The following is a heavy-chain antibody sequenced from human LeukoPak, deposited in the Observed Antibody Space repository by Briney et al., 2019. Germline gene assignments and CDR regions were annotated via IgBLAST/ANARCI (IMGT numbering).Heavy chain of an antibody. D-gene: IGHD6-13*01. CDR1: GFTFSSYS. CDR3: ARYDSSSWSRIMDV. Sequence: GRSLRLSCAASGFTFSSYSMHWVRQAPGKGLEWVAVISYDGSNKYYADSVKGRFTISRDNSKNTLYLQMNSLRAEDTAVYYCARYDSSSWSRIMDVWGQGTTVTVSS. CDR2: ISYDGSNK. V-gene: IGHV3-30*04. J-gene: IGHJ6*02.